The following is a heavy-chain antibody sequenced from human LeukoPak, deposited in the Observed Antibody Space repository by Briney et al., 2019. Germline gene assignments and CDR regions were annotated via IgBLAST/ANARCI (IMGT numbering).Heavy chain of an antibody. Sequence: NASETLSLTCAVYGGSFSGYYWSWIRQPPGKGLEWIGEINHSGSTNYNPSLKSRVTISVDTSKNQFSLKLSSVTAADTAVYYCARGGYQLQFWGQGTTVTVSS. V-gene: IGHV4-34*01. J-gene: IGHJ6*02. D-gene: IGHD2-2*01. CDR1: GGSFSGYY. CDR2: INHSGST. CDR3: ARGGYQLQF.